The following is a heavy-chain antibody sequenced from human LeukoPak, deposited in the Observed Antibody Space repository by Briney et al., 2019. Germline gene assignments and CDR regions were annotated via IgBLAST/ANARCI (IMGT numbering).Heavy chain of an antibody. CDR1: GFTFDDYA. CDR2: ISWNSGSI. J-gene: IGHJ4*02. CDR3: AKDMAGYSSGNFNY. Sequence: PGGSLRLSCAASGFTFDDYAMHRVRQAPGKGLEWVSGISWNSGSIGYADSVKGRFTISRDNAKNSLYLQMNSLRAEDMALYYCAKDMAGYSSGNFNYWGQGTLVTVSS. D-gene: IGHD6-19*01. V-gene: IGHV3-9*03.